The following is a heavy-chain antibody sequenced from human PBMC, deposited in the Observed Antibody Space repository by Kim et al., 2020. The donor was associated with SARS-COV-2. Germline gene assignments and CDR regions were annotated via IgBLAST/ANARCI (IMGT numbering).Heavy chain of an antibody. CDR1: GFTFSDYY. CDR2: ISSSGSTI. D-gene: IGHD7-27*01. V-gene: IGHV3-11*01. Sequence: GGSLRLSCAASGFTFSDYYMSWIRQAPGKGLEWVSYISSSGSTIYYADSVKGRFTISRDNAKNSLYLQMNSRRAEDTAVYYCARQANWGYGGTDYFDYWGQGTLVTVSS. CDR3: ARQANWGYGGTDYFDY. J-gene: IGHJ4*02.